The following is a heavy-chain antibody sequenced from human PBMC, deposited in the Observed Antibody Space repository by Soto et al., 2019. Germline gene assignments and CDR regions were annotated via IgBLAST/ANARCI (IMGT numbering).Heavy chain of an antibody. D-gene: IGHD5-12*01. CDR3: ARARRLENWFDP. CDR2: INSDGNT. J-gene: IGHJ5*02. V-gene: IGHV4-4*07. CDR1: GGSLFGCC. Sequence: SETLSLTWTVSGGSLFGCCCTWIRQPAGGGLEWIGRINSDGNTNYSPSLKSRVTMSVDPSRKHFSLNLTSVTAADTASYFCARARRLENWFDPWGPGIQVTVSS.